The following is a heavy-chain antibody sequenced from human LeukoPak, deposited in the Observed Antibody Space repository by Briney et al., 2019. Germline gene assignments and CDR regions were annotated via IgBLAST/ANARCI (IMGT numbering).Heavy chain of an antibody. D-gene: IGHD6-13*01. CDR2: IYYSGST. V-gene: IGHV4-59*01. CDR1: GGSISSNY. J-gene: IGHJ4*02. Sequence: SETLSLTCTVSGGSISSNYWSWLRQPPGKGLECIGYIYYSGSTNYNPSLQSRVTISVDTSKNQFSLKLRSVTAADTALYYCARDRSSSWYGPMGGFDYWGQGTLVTVSS. CDR3: ARDRSSSWYGPMGGFDY.